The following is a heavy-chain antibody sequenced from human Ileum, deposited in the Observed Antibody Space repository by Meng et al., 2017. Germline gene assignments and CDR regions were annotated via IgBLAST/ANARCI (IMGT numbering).Heavy chain of an antibody. J-gene: IGHJ3*02. Sequence: SGPTLVKPTETLTLTCTVSGFSLSNARMGVSWIRQPPGKALEWLAHIFSNDEKSYSTSLKSRLTISKDTSKSQVVLTMTNTDPVDTATYYCARIREGLYYYDSSGLLSHDAFDIWGQGTMVTVSS. CDR1: GFSLSNARMG. CDR3: ARIREGLYYYDSSGLLSHDAFDI. V-gene: IGHV2-26*01. D-gene: IGHD3-22*01. CDR2: IFSNDEK.